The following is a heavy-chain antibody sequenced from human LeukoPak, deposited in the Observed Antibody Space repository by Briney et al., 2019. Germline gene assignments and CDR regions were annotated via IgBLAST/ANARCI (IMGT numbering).Heavy chain of an antibody. D-gene: IGHD3-10*01. CDR2: MNPNSGNT. Sequence: SVKVSCKASGYTFTSYDINWVRQATGQGLEWMGWMNPNSGNTGYAQKFQGRVTMTRNTSISTACMELSSLRSEDTAVYYWARGITMVRGVKKGWFDPWGQGTLVTVSS. CDR3: ARGITMVRGVKKGWFDP. V-gene: IGHV1-8*01. CDR1: GYTFTSYD. J-gene: IGHJ5*02.